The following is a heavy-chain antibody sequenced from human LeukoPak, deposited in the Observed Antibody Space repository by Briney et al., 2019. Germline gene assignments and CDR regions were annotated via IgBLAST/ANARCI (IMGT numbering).Heavy chain of an antibody. CDR3: ARVRAAAVPYYFDF. D-gene: IGHD6-13*01. V-gene: IGHV4-39*07. CDR2: MYYSGSA. J-gene: IGHJ4*02. CDR1: GGSIRSSSYW. Sequence: SETLSLTCTVSGGSIRSSSYWWGWIRQPPGKGLEWIGSMYYSGSAYYNPSLKSRVTISVDTSKSQFSLNLNSVTAADAAIYYCARVRAAAVPYYFDFWGQGTLVTVSS.